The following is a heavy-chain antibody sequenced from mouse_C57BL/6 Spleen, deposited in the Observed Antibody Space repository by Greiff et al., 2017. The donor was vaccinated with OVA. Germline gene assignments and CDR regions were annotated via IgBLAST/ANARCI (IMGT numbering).Heavy chain of an antibody. V-gene: IGHV5-17*01. Sequence: EVKLMESGGGLVKPGGSLKLSCAASGFTFSDYGMHWVRQAPEKGLEWVAYISSGSSTIYYADTVKGRFTISRDNAKNTLFLQMTSLWSEDTAMYYCARPYGSSYNYAMDYWGQGTSVTVSS. J-gene: IGHJ4*01. CDR3: ARPYGSSYNYAMDY. D-gene: IGHD1-1*01. CDR1: GFTFSDYG. CDR2: ISSGSSTI.